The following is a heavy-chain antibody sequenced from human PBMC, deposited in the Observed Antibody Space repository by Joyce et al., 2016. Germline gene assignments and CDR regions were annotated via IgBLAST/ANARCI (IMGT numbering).Heavy chain of an antibody. V-gene: IGHV3-23*04. CDR2: ISGSGVTT. Sequence: EVQLVESGGGLVQPGGSLRLSCAASGFTFSSYAMSWVRQAPGKGLEWVSGISGSGVTTYHADSVQGRFTISRDNSKNTLYLQMYSLRADDTAIYYCAKDRFFYDSTAYQYYFDSWGQGTPVTVSS. J-gene: IGHJ4*02. CDR1: GFTFSSYA. D-gene: IGHD3-22*01. CDR3: AKDRFFYDSTAYQYYFDS.